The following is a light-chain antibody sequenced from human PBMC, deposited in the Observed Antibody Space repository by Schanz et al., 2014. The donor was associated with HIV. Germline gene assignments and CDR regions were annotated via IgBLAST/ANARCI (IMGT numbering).Light chain of an antibody. J-gene: IGKJ1*01. V-gene: IGKV1-5*03. CDR1: QSIRSW. Sequence: DIHMTQSPSTLSASVGDRVTITCRASQSIRSWLAWYQQKPGRAPNLLIYQASTLETGVPSRFSASGSGTEFTLTISSLQPDDFATYYCHQYDRSSWTFGLGTKVETK. CDR3: HQYDRSSWT. CDR2: QAS.